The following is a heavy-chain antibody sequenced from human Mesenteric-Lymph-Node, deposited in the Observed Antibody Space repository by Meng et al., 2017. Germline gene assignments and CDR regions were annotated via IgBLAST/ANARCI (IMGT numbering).Heavy chain of an antibody. CDR2: ISSSGSTI. CDR1: GFTFSSYA. J-gene: IGHJ4*02. D-gene: IGHD1-26*01. V-gene: IGHV3-48*03. Sequence: GESLKISCAASGFTFSSYAMHWVRQAPGKGLEWVSYISSSGSTIYYADSVKGRFTISRDNAKNSLYLQMNSLRAEDTAVYYCARDLVGATGLDYWGQGTLVTVSS. CDR3: ARDLVGATGLDY.